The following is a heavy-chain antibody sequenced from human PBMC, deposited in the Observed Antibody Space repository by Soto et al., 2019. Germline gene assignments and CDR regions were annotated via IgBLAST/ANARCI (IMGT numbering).Heavy chain of an antibody. Sequence: QVQLVQSGAEVKKPGSSVKVSCKASGGTFSSYAISWVRQAPGQGLEWMGGIIPIFGTANYAQKFQGRVTITADESTSTAYMELSSLRSEDTAVYYCASTIVGATIGAFGYWGLGTLVTVSS. J-gene: IGHJ4*02. CDR1: GGTFSSYA. V-gene: IGHV1-69*01. D-gene: IGHD1-26*01. CDR2: IIPIFGTA. CDR3: ASTIVGATIGAFGY.